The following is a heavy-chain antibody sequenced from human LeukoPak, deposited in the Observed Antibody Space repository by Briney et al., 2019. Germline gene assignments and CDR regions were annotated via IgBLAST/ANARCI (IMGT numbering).Heavy chain of an antibody. CDR1: GGSISSYY. CDR2: IYYSGRT. V-gene: IGHV4-59*01. J-gene: IGHJ4*02. CDR3: ARASLRGLWVDY. Sequence: KPSETLSLTCTVSGGSISSYYWSWLRQPPGKGLEWFGYIYYSGRTNYNPSLKSRVTISVDTSKNQFSLKLSSVTAADTAVYYCARASLRGLWVDYWGQGTLVTVSS. D-gene: IGHD3-10*01.